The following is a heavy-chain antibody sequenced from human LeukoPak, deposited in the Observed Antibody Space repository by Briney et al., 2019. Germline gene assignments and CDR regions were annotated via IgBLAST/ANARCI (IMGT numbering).Heavy chain of an antibody. V-gene: IGHV3-23*01. Sequence: PGGSLRLSCAASGFTFCNYAMTWVRQAPGKGLEWVSGIRGSGSTTYHADSVKGRFTISRDNSKNTLYLQMNSLRAEDTAVYYCAKDLGDSSPLGTDYWGQGTLVTVSS. D-gene: IGHD3-22*01. J-gene: IGHJ4*02. CDR1: GFTFCNYA. CDR3: AKDLGDSSPLGTDY. CDR2: IRGSGSTT.